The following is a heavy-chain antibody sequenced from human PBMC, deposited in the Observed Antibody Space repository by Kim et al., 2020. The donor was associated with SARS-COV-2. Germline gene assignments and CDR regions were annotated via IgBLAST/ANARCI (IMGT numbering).Heavy chain of an antibody. CDR2: ST. CDR3: ARWASSGYFDY. V-gene: IGHV4-59*01. J-gene: IGHJ4*02. Sequence: STDYNPSLKSRVTISVDTSKNQFSLKLSSVTAADTAVYYCARWASSGYFDYWGQGTLVTVSS. D-gene: IGHD3-22*01.